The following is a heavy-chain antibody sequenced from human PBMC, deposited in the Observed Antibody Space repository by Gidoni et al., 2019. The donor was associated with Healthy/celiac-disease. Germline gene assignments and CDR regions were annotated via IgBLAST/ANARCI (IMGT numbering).Heavy chain of an antibody. V-gene: IGHV3-33*01. CDR1: GFTFSSYG. CDR2: IWYDGSNK. D-gene: IGHD2-2*01. CDR3: ARGSSTSFYYFDY. J-gene: IGHJ4*02. Sequence: QVQLVESGGGVVQPGRSLRLSCAASGFTFSSYGMHWVRQAPGKGLEGVAVIWYDGSNKYYADSVKGRFTISRDNSKNTLYLQMNSLRAEDTAVYYCARGSSTSFYYFDYWGQGTLVTVSS.